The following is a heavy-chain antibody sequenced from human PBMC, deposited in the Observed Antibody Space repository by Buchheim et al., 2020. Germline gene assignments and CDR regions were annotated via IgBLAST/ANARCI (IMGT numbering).Heavy chain of an antibody. CDR2: VSGSGDIA. CDR3: ATFNRDIETGWLRLRETVVQYS. D-gene: IGHD5-12*01. CDR1: GLTFSRSV. Sequence: EVQLLESGGGLVQPGGSLRLSCEAFGLTFSRSVMSWVRQTPGRGLEWVSSVSGSGDIADYADSVKGRFTSSRDNSKNMVYLQMNSLRVEDTAVYYCATFNRDIETGWLRLRETVVQYSWGQGTL. J-gene: IGHJ4*02. V-gene: IGHV3-23*01.